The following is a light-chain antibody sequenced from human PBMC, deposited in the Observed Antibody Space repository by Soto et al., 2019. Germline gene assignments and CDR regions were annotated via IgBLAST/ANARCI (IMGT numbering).Light chain of an antibody. CDR3: QVWDSSSDHRVV. V-gene: IGLV3-21*02. CDR2: DDG. Sequence: SSELTQAPSVSVAPGQTARITCGGNNIAIKSVHWYQQKPGQAPVLVVYDDGDRPSGIPERFSGSNSGNTATLTITRVGAGDEADYHCQVWDSSSDHRVVFGGGTKLTVL. J-gene: IGLJ2*01. CDR1: NIAIKS.